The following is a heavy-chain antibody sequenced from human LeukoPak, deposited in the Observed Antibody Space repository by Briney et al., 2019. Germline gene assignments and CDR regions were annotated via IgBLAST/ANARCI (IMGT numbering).Heavy chain of an antibody. Sequence: GGSLRLSCAASGFTFGTYDMYWIRQVPWKGLECVSSISRGGAYTYYADSGEGRLNISRDDSRNTLYLQIHSLRAEDTAVYYCSKKGQADNVGKPDWGQGPLVTVSS. CDR3: SKKGQADNVGKPD. D-gene: IGHD1-1*01. CDR1: GFTFGTYD. CDR2: ISRGGAYT. V-gene: IGHV3-23*01. J-gene: IGHJ4*02.